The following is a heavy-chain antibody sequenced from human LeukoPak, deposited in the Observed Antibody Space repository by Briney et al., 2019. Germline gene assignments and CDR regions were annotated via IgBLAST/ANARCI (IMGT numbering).Heavy chain of an antibody. Sequence: SVKVSCKASGGTFSSYAISWVRQAPGQGLEWMGRIIPILGIANYAQKFQGRVTITADKSTSTAYMELSSLRSDDTAVYYCARAHASLRITMIVVGEHAFDIWGQGTMVTVSS. V-gene: IGHV1-69*04. CDR2: IIPILGIA. J-gene: IGHJ3*02. CDR1: GGTFSSYA. D-gene: IGHD3-22*01. CDR3: ARAHASLRITMIVVGEHAFDI.